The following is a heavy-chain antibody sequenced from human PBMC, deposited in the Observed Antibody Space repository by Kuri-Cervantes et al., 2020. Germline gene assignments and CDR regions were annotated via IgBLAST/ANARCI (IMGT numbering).Heavy chain of an antibody. CDR2: IYWNDDK. CDR1: GFSLSNARMG. CDR3: ARTDYGARFDY. J-gene: IGHJ4*02. D-gene: IGHD4-17*01. Sequence: SGPTLVKPTETLTLTCTVSGFSLSNARMGVSWIRQPPGKALEWLALIYWNDDKRYRPFLKRRLTISKDTSKSQVVLTMTNMAPVDTATYYCARTDYGARFDYWGQGTLVTVSS. V-gene: IGHV2-5*01.